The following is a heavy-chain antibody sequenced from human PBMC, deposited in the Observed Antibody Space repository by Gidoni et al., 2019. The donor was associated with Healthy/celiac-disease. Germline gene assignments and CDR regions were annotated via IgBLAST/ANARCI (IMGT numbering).Heavy chain of an antibody. J-gene: IGHJ4*02. CDR1: GFTFSSYA. Sequence: EVQLLESGGGLVQPGGSLRLSCAASGFTFSSYAMSWVRQAPGKGLGWVSAISGSGGSTYYADAVKGRFTISRDNSKNTLYLQMNSLRAEDTAVYYCAKGGPLEIYYFDYWGQGTLVTVSS. D-gene: IGHD1-1*01. V-gene: IGHV3-23*01. CDR3: AKGGPLEIYYFDY. CDR2: ISGSGGST.